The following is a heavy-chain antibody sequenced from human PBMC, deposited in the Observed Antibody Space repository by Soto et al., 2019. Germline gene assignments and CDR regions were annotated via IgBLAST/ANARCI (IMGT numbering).Heavy chain of an antibody. CDR3: AKDSGYNYGYFRWFDP. D-gene: IGHD5-18*01. CDR2: IFYSGST. V-gene: IGHV4-59*01. CDR1: GGSISNYY. J-gene: IGHJ5*02. Sequence: TSETLSLTCTVSGGSISNYYWSWIRQPPGRGLEWIGHIFYSGSTNYNPAPKSRVTISVDTSKSQFSLKLSSVTAADTAVYYCAKDSGYNYGYFRWFDPWGQGTLLTVSS.